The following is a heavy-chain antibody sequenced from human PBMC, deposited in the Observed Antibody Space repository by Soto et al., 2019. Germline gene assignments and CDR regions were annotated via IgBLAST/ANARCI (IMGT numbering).Heavy chain of an antibody. Sequence: GGSLRLSWAASGFTFSSYGMHWVRQAPGKGLEWVAVISYDGSNKYYADSVKGRFTISRDNSKNTLYLQMNSLRAEDTAVYYCAKDLSPGIAVAGAPYYSYYGMDVWGQGTTVTVSS. CDR2: ISYDGSNK. CDR1: GFTFSSYG. CDR3: AKDLSPGIAVAGAPYYSYYGMDV. J-gene: IGHJ6*02. V-gene: IGHV3-30*18. D-gene: IGHD6-19*01.